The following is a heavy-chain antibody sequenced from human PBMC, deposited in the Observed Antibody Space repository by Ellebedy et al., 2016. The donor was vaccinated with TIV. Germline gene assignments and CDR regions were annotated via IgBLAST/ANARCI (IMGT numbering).Heavy chain of an antibody. CDR3: AKARTEAEVGATFRDAFDI. D-gene: IGHD1-26*01. CDR1: GGTFSSYA. Sequence: SVKVSXKASGGTFSSYAISWVRQAPGQGLEWMGGIIPIFGTANYAQKFQGRVTITADESTSTAYMELSSLRSEDTAVYYCAKARTEAEVGATFRDAFDIWGQGTMVTVSS. V-gene: IGHV1-69*13. J-gene: IGHJ3*02. CDR2: IIPIFGTA.